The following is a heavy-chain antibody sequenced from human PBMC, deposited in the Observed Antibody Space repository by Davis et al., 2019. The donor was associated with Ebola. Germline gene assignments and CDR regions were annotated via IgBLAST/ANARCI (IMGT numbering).Heavy chain of an antibody. J-gene: IGHJ2*01. V-gene: IGHV5-51*01. CDR1: GYTFATYW. Sequence: GESLKISCKGSGYTFATYWIGWVRQMPGKGLEWMGIIYPGDSDTRYSPSFQGQVTISADKSISTAYLQWSSLKASDTAMYYCARRVAVAHWYFDLWGRGTLVTVSS. CDR2: IYPGDSDT. CDR3: ARRVAVAHWYFDL. D-gene: IGHD6-19*01.